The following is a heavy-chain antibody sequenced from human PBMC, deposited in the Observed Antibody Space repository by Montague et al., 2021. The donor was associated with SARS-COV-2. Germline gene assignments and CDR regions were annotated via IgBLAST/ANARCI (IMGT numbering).Heavy chain of an antibody. D-gene: IGHD1-1*01. CDR2: INCGGST. V-gene: IGHV4-34*01. J-gene: IGHJ4*02. CDR1: GGSFSDYH. Sequence: SETLSLTCAVYGGSFSDYHWTWIRQSPGGGLEWIGQINCGGSTKYNPSLRSRVTISIDTSKNQFSLKLTSVTAADTAVYYCARGAPGYWGQGTLVTVSS. CDR3: ARGAPGY.